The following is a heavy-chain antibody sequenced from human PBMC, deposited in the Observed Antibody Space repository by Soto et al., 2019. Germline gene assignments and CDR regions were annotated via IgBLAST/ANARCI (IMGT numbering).Heavy chain of an antibody. CDR2: IFYSGTT. CDR1: GGSISRSHNF. J-gene: IGHJ4*02. D-gene: IGHD3-9*01. Sequence: PSETLSLTCTVTGGSISRSHNFWGWIRQPPGKGLELIGSIFYSGTTYYNPSLKSRVTISADTSQNQFSLDLTSVTATDTAVYYCAPFDWLTHYWGQGTLVTVSS. CDR3: APFDWLTHY. V-gene: IGHV4-39*01.